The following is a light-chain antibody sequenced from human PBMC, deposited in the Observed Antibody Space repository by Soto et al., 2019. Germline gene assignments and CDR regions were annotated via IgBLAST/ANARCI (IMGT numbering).Light chain of an antibody. CDR1: QTVSSNF. CDR3: QQYSNSPRT. Sequence: EIVLTQSPGTLSLSPGDRSTLSCSASQTVSSNFLAWYQQRPAQAPRLLIHGASTRATGITDRFSGSVSGTDFTLIISGLEPEDFAVYDCQQYSNSPRTFGGGTKVDIK. J-gene: IGKJ4*01. CDR2: GAS. V-gene: IGKV3-20*01.